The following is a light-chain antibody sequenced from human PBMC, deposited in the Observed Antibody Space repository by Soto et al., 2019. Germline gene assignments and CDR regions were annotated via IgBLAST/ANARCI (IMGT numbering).Light chain of an antibody. CDR3: SSYTSSSTSIYV. V-gene: IGLV2-14*01. J-gene: IGLJ1*01. CDR2: EVS. Sequence: QSVLTQPASVSGSPGQSITISCTGTSSDVGGYNYVSWYQQHPGKAPKLMIYEVSNRPSGVSNRFSGSKSGNTASLTISGLQAEDEADYYCSSYTSSSTSIYVFGTGTKGTVL. CDR1: SSDVGGYNY.